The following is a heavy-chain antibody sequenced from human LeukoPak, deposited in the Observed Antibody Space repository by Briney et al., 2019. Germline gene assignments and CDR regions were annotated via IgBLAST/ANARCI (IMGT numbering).Heavy chain of an antibody. Sequence: PGGSLRLSCAASGFTFSSYWMHWVRQAPGKGLVWVSRINSDGSSTSYADSVKGRFTISRDNTKDTLYLQMNSLRAEDTAMYYCARDPAGSGNNWFDPWGQGTLVTVSS. V-gene: IGHV3-74*01. J-gene: IGHJ5*02. CDR1: GFTFSSYW. CDR2: INSDGSST. CDR3: ARDPAGSGNNWFDP. D-gene: IGHD3-10*01.